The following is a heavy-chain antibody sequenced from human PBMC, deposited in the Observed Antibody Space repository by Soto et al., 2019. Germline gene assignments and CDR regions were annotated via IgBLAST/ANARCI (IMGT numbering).Heavy chain of an antibody. D-gene: IGHD3-22*01. J-gene: IGHJ4*02. V-gene: IGHV1-69*02. CDR2: IIPMLGET. CDR1: RDACSSQS. CDR3: ATTHRKWLGYYFDY. Sequence: SVKIACKESRDACSSQSMFWLRQDPGQGLEWMGRIIPMLGETIYAQKFQGRVTMTEDTSTDTAYMELSSLRSEDTAVYYCATTHRKWLGYYFDYWGQGTLVTVSS.